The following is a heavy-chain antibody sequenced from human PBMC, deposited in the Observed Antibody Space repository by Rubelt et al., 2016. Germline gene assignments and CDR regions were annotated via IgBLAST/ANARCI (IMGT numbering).Heavy chain of an antibody. V-gene: IGHV3-30*03. Sequence: GFTFSSYDMHWVRQAPGKGLEWVALISYDGNNKYYADSVKGRFTISRDKSKNTLYLQMNSLRAEDTAVYYCARGRLTTVPDFWSGYTPSVYYYYGMDVWGQGTTVTVSS. J-gene: IGHJ6*02. CDR2: ISYDGNNK. CDR3: ARGRLTTVPDFWSGYTPSVYYYYGMDV. D-gene: IGHD3-3*01. CDR1: GFTFSSYD.